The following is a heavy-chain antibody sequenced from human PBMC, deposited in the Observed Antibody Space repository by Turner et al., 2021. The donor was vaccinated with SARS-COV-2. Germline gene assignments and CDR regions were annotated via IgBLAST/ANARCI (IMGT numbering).Heavy chain of an antibody. D-gene: IGHD1-26*01. J-gene: IGHJ6*02. Sequence: QVQLVESGGGVVQPGRSLRLSCAASGFTFSRYGMHWVRQAPGKGLEWVAVISYDGSDKYYADSVKGRFTISRDNSKNTLYLQMNSLRAEDTAVYYCAKESGSYYYYYYGMDVWGQGTTVTVSS. CDR1: GFTFSRYG. CDR2: ISYDGSDK. CDR3: AKESGSYYYYYYGMDV. V-gene: IGHV3-30*18.